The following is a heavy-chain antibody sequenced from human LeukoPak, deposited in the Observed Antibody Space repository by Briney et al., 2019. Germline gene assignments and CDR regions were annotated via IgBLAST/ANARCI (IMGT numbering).Heavy chain of an antibody. CDR2: ISDSGGST. Sequence: GGSLRLSCVVSGFTFSTYAMSWVRKAPGKGLEWVSAISDSGGSTYYADSVKGRFTISRDNSKNTLYLQMNSLRAEDTAVYYCAKEGGFCISTGCPRRMDVWGKGTTVTVSS. CDR1: GFTFSTYA. D-gene: IGHD2-2*01. CDR3: AKEGGFCISTGCPRRMDV. J-gene: IGHJ6*04. V-gene: IGHV3-23*01.